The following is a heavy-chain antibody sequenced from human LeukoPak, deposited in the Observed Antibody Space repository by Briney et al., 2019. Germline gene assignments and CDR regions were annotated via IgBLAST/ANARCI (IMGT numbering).Heavy chain of an antibody. V-gene: IGHV1-69*13. D-gene: IGHD5-24*01. CDR3: ARSQRAGYNVYHFDY. CDR2: IIPIFRTA. Sequence: GASVKVSCKASRGTFSSYGVSWVRQAPGQGLEWMGGIIPIFRTATYAQKFRGRVTITADESMSTAYMELSSLRSEDTAVYYCARSQRAGYNVYHFDYWGQGTLVTVSS. CDR1: RGTFSSYG. J-gene: IGHJ4*02.